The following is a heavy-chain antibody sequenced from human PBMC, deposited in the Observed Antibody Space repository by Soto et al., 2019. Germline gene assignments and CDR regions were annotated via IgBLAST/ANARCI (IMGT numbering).Heavy chain of an antibody. CDR3: ARREMATILFDD. Sequence: TLSLTCAVYGGSFSGYYWSWIRQPPGKGLEWIGEINHSGSTNYNPSLKSRVTISVDTSKNQFSLKLSSVTAADTAVYYCARREMATILFDDWGRVHLVASSS. D-gene: IGHD5-12*01. J-gene: IGHJ4*02. V-gene: IGHV4-34*01. CDR1: GGSFSGYY. CDR2: INHSGST.